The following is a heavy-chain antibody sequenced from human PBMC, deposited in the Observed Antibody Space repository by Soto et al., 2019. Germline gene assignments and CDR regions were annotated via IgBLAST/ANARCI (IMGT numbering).Heavy chain of an antibody. Sequence: GGSLRLSCAASGFTFSNAWMNWVRQAPGKGLEWVGRIKSKTDGGTTDYAAPGEGRFTISRDDSKNTLYLQMNSLKTEDTAVYYCTTVAGYCSGGSCYPSWHYYYGMDVWGQGTTVTVSS. V-gene: IGHV3-15*07. CDR1: GFTFSNAW. J-gene: IGHJ6*02. CDR2: IKSKTDGGTT. D-gene: IGHD2-15*01. CDR3: TTVAGYCSGGSCYPSWHYYYGMDV.